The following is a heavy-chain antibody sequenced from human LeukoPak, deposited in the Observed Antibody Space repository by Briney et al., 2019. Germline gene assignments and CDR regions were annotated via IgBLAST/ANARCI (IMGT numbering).Heavy chain of an antibody. CDR2: INHSGST. CDR3: ARKPLPDY. Sequence: SETLSLTCAVYGGSFSGYYWSWIRQPPGKGLEWIGEINHSGSTNYNPSLKSRVTISVDTSKNQFSLKLSSVTAADTAVYYCARKPLPDYWGQGTLVTVSS. CDR1: GGSFSGYY. V-gene: IGHV4-34*01. J-gene: IGHJ4*02.